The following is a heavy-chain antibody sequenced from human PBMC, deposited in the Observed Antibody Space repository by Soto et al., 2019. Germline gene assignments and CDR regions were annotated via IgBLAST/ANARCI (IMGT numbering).Heavy chain of an antibody. V-gene: IGHV3-23*01. J-gene: IGHJ6*02. CDR2: ISGSGGST. CDR3: ARDCSGGSCYPGMDV. CDR1: GFTFSGYA. D-gene: IGHD2-15*01. Sequence: GGSLRLSCAASGFTFSGYAMSWVRQAPGKGLEWVSAISGSGGSTYYADSVKGRFTISRDNSKNTLYLQINSLRAEDTAVYFCARDCSGGSCYPGMDVWGQGTTVTVSS.